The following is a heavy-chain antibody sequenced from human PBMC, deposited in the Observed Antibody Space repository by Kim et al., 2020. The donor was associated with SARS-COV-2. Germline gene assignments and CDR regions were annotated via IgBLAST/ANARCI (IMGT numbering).Heavy chain of an antibody. V-gene: IGHV3-13*01. D-gene: IGHD7-27*01. J-gene: IGHJ3*02. CDR2: IGTAGDT. Sequence: GGSLRLSCAASGFTFSSYDMHWVSQATGKGLEWVSAIGTAGDTYYPGSVKGRFTISRENAKNSLYLQMNSLRAGDTAVYYCARSGVGNAFDIWGQGTMVTVSS. CDR1: GFTFSSYD. CDR3: ARSGVGNAFDI.